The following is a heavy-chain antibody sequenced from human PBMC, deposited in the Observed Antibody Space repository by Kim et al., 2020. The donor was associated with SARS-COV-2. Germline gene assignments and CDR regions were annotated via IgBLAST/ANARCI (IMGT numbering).Heavy chain of an antibody. CDR3: AKEVGQGLGAFDH. D-gene: IGHD1-26*01. CDR2: INWNSGTI. CDR1: GFTFNDYA. Sequence: GGSLRLSCAASGFTFNDYAMHWVRQAPGKGLEWVSGINWNSGTIGYADSVKGRFTISRDNAKNSLYLQMNSLEPEDTASYYCAKEVGQGLGAFDHWGQGTLVTVSS. J-gene: IGHJ4*02. V-gene: IGHV3-9*01.